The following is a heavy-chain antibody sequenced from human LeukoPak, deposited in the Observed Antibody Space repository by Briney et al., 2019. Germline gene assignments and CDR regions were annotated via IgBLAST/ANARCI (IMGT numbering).Heavy chain of an antibody. V-gene: IGHV1-69*06. Sequence: GSSVKVSCKASGCTFSSYAISWVRQAPGQGLEWMGGIIPIFGTANYAQKFQGRVTITADKSTSTAYMELSSLRSEDTAVYYCARATPLAVVAATPYYYYYYMDVWGKGTTVTISS. CDR3: ARATPLAVVAATPYYYYYYMDV. J-gene: IGHJ6*03. D-gene: IGHD2-15*01. CDR1: GCTFSSYA. CDR2: IIPIFGTA.